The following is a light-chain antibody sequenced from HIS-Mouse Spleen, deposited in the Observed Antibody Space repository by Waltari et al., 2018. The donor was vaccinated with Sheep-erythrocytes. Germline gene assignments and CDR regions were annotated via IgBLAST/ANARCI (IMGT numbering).Light chain of an antibody. CDR3: QQLNSYPHT. CDR2: AAS. V-gene: IGKV1-9*01. J-gene: IGKJ2*01. Sequence: DIQLTQSPSFLSASVGDRVTITCRASQGLSSYLAWYQQKPGKAPKLLIYAASTLQSGGPSRFSGSGSGTEFTLTISSLQPEDFATYYCQQLNSYPHTFGQGTKLEIK. CDR1: QGLSSY.